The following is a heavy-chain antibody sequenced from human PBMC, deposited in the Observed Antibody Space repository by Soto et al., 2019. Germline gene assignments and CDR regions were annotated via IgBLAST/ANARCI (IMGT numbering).Heavy chain of an antibody. CDR3: ASHSKYSGYDYSRYGPYCGGDCPNWFDP. V-gene: IGHV4-39*01. Sequence: SETLSLTCTVSGGSISSSSYYWGWIRQPPGKGLEWIGSIYYSGSTYYNPSLKSRVTISVDTSKNQFSLKLSSVTAADTAVYYCASHSKYSGYDYSRYGPYCGGDCPNWFDPWGQGTLVTVSS. CDR2: IYYSGST. CDR1: GGSISSSSYY. D-gene: IGHD2-21*01. J-gene: IGHJ5*02.